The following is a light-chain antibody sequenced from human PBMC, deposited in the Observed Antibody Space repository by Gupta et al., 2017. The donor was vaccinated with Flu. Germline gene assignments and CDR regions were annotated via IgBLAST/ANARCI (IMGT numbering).Light chain of an antibody. J-gene: IGLJ3*02. Sequence: QSVLTQPPSVSGAPGQRVTISCTGSSSNIGAGYDVHWYQQLPGTAPKLVIYGNTNRPSGVPDRFSGSKSGTSASLAIAWLQAEDEAEYYCQSYDSSLSGWVFGGGTRLT. V-gene: IGLV1-40*01. CDR1: SSNIGAGYD. CDR2: GNT. CDR3: QSYDSSLSGWV.